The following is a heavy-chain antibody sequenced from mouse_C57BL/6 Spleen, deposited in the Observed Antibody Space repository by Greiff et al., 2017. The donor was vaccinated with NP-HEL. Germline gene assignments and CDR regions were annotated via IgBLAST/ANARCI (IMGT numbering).Heavy chain of an antibody. CDR2: IYPGDGDT. CDR1: GYAFSSSW. J-gene: IGHJ4*01. Sequence: VQLQQSGPELVKPGASVKISCKASGYAFSSSWMNWVKQRPGKGLEWIGRIYPGDGDTNYNGKFKGKATLTADKSSSTAYMQLSSLTSEDSAVYFCARRTLMDYWGQGTSVTVSS. V-gene: IGHV1-82*01. CDR3: ARRTLMDY.